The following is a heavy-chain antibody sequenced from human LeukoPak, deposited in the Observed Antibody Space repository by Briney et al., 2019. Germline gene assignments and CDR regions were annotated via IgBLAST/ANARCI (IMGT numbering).Heavy chain of an antibody. CDR3: ARASDSGYDYFPGDY. J-gene: IGHJ4*02. Sequence: PGGSLRLSCAASGFTFSSYDMHWVRQAPGKGLEWVAVIWYDGSNKYYADSVKGRFTISRDNSKNTLYLQMNSLRAEDTAVYYCARASDSGYDYFPGDYWGQGTLVTVSS. D-gene: IGHD5-12*01. CDR2: IWYDGSNK. V-gene: IGHV3-33*01. CDR1: GFTFSSYD.